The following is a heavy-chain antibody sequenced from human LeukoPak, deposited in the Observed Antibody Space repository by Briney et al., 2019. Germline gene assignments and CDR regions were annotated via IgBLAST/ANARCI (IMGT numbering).Heavy chain of an antibody. CDR2: IWYDGGNK. J-gene: IGHJ5*02. CDR1: GFTFSSYG. V-gene: IGHV3-33*01. Sequence: PRGSLRLSCTASGFTFSSYGMHWVRQAPGKGLEWVAVIWYDGGNKYDADSLKGRFTISRDNSKSTLYLQMNSLRAEDTAVYYCARGIWFGELSDPQQPVSSGQGTLVTVSS. CDR3: ARGIWFGELSDPQQPVS. D-gene: IGHD3-10*01.